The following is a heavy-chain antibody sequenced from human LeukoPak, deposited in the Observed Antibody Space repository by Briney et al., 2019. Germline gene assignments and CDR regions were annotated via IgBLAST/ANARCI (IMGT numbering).Heavy chain of an antibody. J-gene: IGHJ6*03. V-gene: IGHV3-48*03. CDR1: GFIFNNYE. CDR2: ISSSGNLI. Sequence: PGGSLRLSCAASGFIFNNYEMNWVRQAPGKGLEWLSYISSSGNLIYYAASVKGRFTISRDNAENSLYLQMNSLRAEDMAVYYCARGDTAMVDYYYYMDVWGKGTTVTISS. CDR3: ARGDTAMVDYYYYMDV. D-gene: IGHD5-18*01.